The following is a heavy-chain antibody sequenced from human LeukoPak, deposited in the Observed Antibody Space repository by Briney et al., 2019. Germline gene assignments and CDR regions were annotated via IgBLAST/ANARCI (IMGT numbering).Heavy chain of an antibody. V-gene: IGHV4-59*01. CDR2: IYYSGST. J-gene: IGHJ5*02. D-gene: IGHD3-10*01. CDR3: ARVPRITMVRGVVWFDP. Sequence: PSETLSLTCTVSGGSISSYYWSWIRQPPGKGLEWIGYIYYSGSTNYNPSLKSRVTISVDTSKNQFSLKLSSVTAADTAVYYCARVPRITMVRGVVWFDPWGQGTLVTVSS. CDR1: GGSISSYY.